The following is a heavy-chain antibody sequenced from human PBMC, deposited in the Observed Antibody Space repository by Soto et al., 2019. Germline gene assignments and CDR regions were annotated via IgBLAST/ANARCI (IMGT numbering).Heavy chain of an antibody. V-gene: IGHV4-59*08. CDR1: GGSINDYS. CDR3: ARRAGPWLQSGYYYYGLDV. J-gene: IGHJ6*02. D-gene: IGHD5-12*01. CDR2: IKDRGIT. Sequence: SETLSLTCTVSGGSINDYSWSWIRQPPGKGLEWIGYIKDRGITNYKSSLKSRLTISMDTSKNQFSLKLRSVTAADTAIYYCARRAGPWLQSGYYYYGLDVWGQGTTVTVSS.